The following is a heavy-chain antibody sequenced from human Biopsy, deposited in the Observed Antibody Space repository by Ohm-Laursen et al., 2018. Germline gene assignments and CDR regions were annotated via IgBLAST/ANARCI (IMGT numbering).Heavy chain of an antibody. D-gene: IGHD3-22*01. J-gene: IGHJ4*02. CDR3: ARDWQGRAHYYDSSGYDY. V-gene: IGHV3-21*01. CDR1: GFTVSSFS. Sequence: SPGLSCAASGFTVSSFSMNWVPQAPGKGLGWVSYLCGTSSHIYDADSVRGRFTVARDIAKNSLYLQMNSLRAEDTAVYYCARDWQGRAHYYDSSGYDYWGQGTLVTVSS. CDR2: LCGTSSHI.